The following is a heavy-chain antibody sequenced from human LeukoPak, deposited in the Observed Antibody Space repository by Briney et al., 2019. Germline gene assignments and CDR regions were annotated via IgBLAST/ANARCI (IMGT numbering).Heavy chain of an antibody. CDR1: EITFSTYA. D-gene: IGHD1-26*01. CDR3: AKGQKWELPLDY. V-gene: IGHV3-30-3*01. CDR2: ISYDGSNK. Sequence: GGSLRLSCAASEITFSTYAMHWVRQAPGKGLEWVAVISYDGSNKYYADSVKGRFTISRDNSKNTLYLQMNSLRAEDTAVYYCAKGQKWELPLDYWGQGTLVTVSS. J-gene: IGHJ4*02.